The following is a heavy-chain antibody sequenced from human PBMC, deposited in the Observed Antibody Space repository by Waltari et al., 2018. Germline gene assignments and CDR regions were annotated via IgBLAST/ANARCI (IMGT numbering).Heavy chain of an antibody. J-gene: IGHJ6*02. CDR1: GGSFSSYS. V-gene: IGHV1-69*01. CDR3: TTSSYCGTTTCYQYYGMDV. D-gene: IGHD2-2*01. CDR2: IIPGFGTA. Sequence: QVRLVQSGAEVKKPGSSVKVSCKAFGGSFSSYSINWVRQAPGQGREWMGGIIPGFGTANYAQKFQDRLASTADESTSTAYLELSSLRSEDTAAYYCTTSSYCGTTTCYQYYGMDVWGQGTTVTVSS.